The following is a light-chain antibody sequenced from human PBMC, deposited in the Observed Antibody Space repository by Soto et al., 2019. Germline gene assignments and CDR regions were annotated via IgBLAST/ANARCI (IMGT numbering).Light chain of an antibody. J-gene: IGKJ4*01. V-gene: IGKV1-5*01. CDR2: DAS. CDR1: QNINTW. Sequence: DIQMTQSPSTLSASVGDTVTITCRASQNINTWLAWYQQKPGKAPKFLIYDASSLDRGVPSRFSGDGSGTEFTLTISSLQPDDVGIYYCQHYRRHSDHTFDGGTRIEIK. CDR3: QHYRRHSDHT.